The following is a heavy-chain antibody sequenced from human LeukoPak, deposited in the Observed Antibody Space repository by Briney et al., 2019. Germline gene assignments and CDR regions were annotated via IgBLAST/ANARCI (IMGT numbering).Heavy chain of an antibody. V-gene: IGHV5-51*01. CDR2: IYPGDSDT. D-gene: IGHD5-18*01. Sequence: GESLKISCKGSGYSFTSYWIGWVRQMPGKGLGWMGIIYPGDSDTRYSPSFQGQVTVSADKSISTAYLQCSSLKASDTAMYDCARAVDTAMVHNPSGFDYWGQGTLVTVSS. CDR3: ARAVDTAMVHNPSGFDY. J-gene: IGHJ4*02. CDR1: GYSFTSYW.